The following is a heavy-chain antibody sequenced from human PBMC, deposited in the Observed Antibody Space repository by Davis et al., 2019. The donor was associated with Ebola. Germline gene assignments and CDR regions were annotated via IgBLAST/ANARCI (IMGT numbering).Heavy chain of an antibody. CDR2: INHSGST. CDR1: GGSFSGYY. Sequence: MPLETLSLTCAVYGGSFSGYYWSWIRQPPGKGLEWIGEINHSGSTNYNPSLKSRVTISVDTSKNQFSLKLSSVTAADTAVYYCARGHGLTGTTDWFDPWGQGTLVTVSS. D-gene: IGHD1-7*01. J-gene: IGHJ5*02. V-gene: IGHV4-34*01. CDR3: ARGHGLTGTTDWFDP.